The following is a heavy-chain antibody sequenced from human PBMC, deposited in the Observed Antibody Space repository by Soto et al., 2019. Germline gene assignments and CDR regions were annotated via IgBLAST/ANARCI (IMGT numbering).Heavy chain of an antibody. CDR3: AHGTYGGSGYYWDS. CDR1: GFSLSASGAG. V-gene: IGHV2-5*02. Sequence: QITLKESGPALVKPTETLTLTCSFSGFSLSASGAGVGWIRQPPGKALEWLALIYWDGGERYSPSLKSRLPVTKDTSINHVVLTLTNVDPVDTGTYYCAHGTYGGSGYYWDSWGQGTRVTVSS. J-gene: IGHJ4*02. D-gene: IGHD6-19*01. CDR2: IYWDGGE.